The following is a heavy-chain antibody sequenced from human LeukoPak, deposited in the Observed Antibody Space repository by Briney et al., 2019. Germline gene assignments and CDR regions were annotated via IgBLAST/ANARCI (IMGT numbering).Heavy chain of an antibody. CDR3: VRESTIEVAGSDAFDI. V-gene: IGHV1-8*02. CDR1: GYIFTNYD. Sequence: GASVKVSCKASGYIFTNYDINWVRQATGQGLEWMGWVDPNTGKTGFAQKFQGRVTMSRHTSISTAYMELRSLRSEDTAVYYCVRESTIEVAGSDAFDIWGQGTMVTVSS. J-gene: IGHJ3*02. CDR2: VDPNTGKT. D-gene: IGHD6-19*01.